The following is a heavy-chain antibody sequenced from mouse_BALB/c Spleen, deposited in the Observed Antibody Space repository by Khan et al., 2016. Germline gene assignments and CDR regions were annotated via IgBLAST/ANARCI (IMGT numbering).Heavy chain of an antibody. D-gene: IGHD2-3*01. V-gene: IGHV1S56*01. CDR3: ARVYDGYSAGFAY. Sequence: QVQLQQSGPELVKPGASVKMSCKASGYAFTSYYIHWVKQRPGQGLEWIGWNYPGDGMINYNEKFRGRTTLTADKSSSTAYMLLSSLTSEDSAIYFCARVYDGYSAGFAYWGQGTLVTVSA. CDR1: GYAFTSYY. CDR2: NYPGDGMI. J-gene: IGHJ3*01.